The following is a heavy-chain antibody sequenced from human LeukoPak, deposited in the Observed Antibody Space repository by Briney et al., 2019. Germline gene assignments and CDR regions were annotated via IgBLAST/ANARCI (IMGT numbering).Heavy chain of an antibody. D-gene: IGHD2-15*01. CDR3: ARHGNIVVVVAARGFDP. J-gene: IGHJ5*02. Sequence: SETLSLTCTVSGGSISSNGYFWGWIRQPPGKGLESIVTIYYTGNTYYNPSLKSRVTISVDTSKNQFSLRLSSVTAADTAFYYCARHGNIVVVVAARGFDPWGQGTLVTVSS. CDR2: IYYTGNT. V-gene: IGHV4-39*01. CDR1: GGSISSNGYF.